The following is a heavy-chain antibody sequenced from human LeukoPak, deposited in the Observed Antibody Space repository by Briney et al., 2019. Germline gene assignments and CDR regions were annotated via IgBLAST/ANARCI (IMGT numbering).Heavy chain of an antibody. CDR2: IKQDGSEK. Sequence: GGSLRLSCVASGFILINYWMTWVRQAPGKGLEWVANIKQDGSEKYYVESVKGRFTISRDNAKNSLYLQMNSLRAEDTAMYYCAREAGADDFWGQGTLVTVSS. CDR3: AREAGADDF. V-gene: IGHV3-7*03. D-gene: IGHD6-13*01. J-gene: IGHJ4*02. CDR1: GFILINYW.